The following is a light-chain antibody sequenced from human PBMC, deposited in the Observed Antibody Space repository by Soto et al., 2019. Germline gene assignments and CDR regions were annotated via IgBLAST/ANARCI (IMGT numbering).Light chain of an antibody. Sequence: QSVLTQPASVSGSPGQSITISCNGTSSDVGGYNYVSWYQQHPGKAPKLLIYDVSNRPSGVSNRFSGSKSGNTASLTISGLQAEDEADYYCSSYTSSNTLVFGTGTKLTVL. CDR3: SSYTSSNTLV. CDR1: SSDVGGYNY. CDR2: DVS. V-gene: IGLV2-14*03. J-gene: IGLJ1*01.